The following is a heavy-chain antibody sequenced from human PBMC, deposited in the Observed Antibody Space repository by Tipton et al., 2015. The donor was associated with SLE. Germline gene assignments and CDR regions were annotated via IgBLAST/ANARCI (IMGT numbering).Heavy chain of an antibody. Sequence: TLSLTCSVSGGSMNSASYYWSWIRQPPGKGLEWIGHIYYSGSTNYNPSLKSRVTISVDTSKNQFSLKLSSVTAADTAGYYCAREGLGYFDLWGRGTLVTVSS. D-gene: IGHD3/OR15-3a*01. J-gene: IGHJ2*01. CDR3: AREGLGYFDL. CDR2: IYYSGST. CDR1: GGSMNSASYY. V-gene: IGHV4-61*01.